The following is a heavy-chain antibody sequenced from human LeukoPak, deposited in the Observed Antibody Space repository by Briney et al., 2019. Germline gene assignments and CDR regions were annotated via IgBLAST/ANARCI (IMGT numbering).Heavy chain of an antibody. D-gene: IGHD5-18*01. CDR2: ITYNSADI. V-gene: IGHV3-9*01. Sequence: GGSLRLSCAASGFTLSSYWMIWVRQAPGKGLEWVSTITYNSADIGYVDSVKGRFTISRDNAKNSLYLLMNDLRVEDAALYYCARRGYRKGYDDAFDIWGQGTMVTVSS. CDR1: GFTLSSYW. J-gene: IGHJ3*02. CDR3: ARRGYRKGYDDAFDI.